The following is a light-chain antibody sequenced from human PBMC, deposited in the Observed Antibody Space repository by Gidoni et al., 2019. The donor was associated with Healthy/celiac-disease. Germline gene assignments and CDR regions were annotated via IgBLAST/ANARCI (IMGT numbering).Light chain of an antibody. CDR1: QSISSW. J-gene: IGKJ1*01. V-gene: IGKV1-5*03. CDR3: QQYNSYSWT. Sequence: DIQMTQSPSTLSASVGDRVTITCRPSQSISSWLAWYQQKPGTAPKLLIYKASSLESGVPSRFSGSGSGTEFTLIIRSLQPDDFATYYFQQYNSYSWTFGQGTKVEIK. CDR2: KAS.